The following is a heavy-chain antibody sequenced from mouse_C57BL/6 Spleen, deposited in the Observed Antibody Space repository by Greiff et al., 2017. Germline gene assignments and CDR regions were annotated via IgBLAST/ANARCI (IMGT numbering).Heavy chain of an antibody. CDR3: TRPLDSSGPHDY. D-gene: IGHD3-2*02. Sequence: QVQLQQSGAELVRPGASVTLSCKASGYTFTDYEMHWVKQTPVHGLEWIGAIDPETGGTAYNQKFKGKAILTADKSSSTAYMELRSLTSEDSAVYYCTRPLDSSGPHDYWGQGTTLTVSS. V-gene: IGHV1-15*01. CDR2: IDPETGGT. CDR1: GYTFTDYE. J-gene: IGHJ2*01.